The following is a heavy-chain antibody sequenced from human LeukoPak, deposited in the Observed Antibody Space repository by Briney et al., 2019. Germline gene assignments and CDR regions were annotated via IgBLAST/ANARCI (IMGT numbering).Heavy chain of an antibody. CDR1: GFTFTHHG. CDR2: IGVDGSKK. D-gene: IGHD2-2*01. J-gene: IGHJ2*01. V-gene: IGHV3-33*03. Sequence: PGTSLRLSCAASGFTFTHHGFHWVRQAPGRGLEWVALIGVDGSKKHYADSLKGRITISRDNSRNTLDLQMSSLRVEDTAVYYCVVVQTPAAVWQFDVWGRGTLVTVSS. CDR3: VVVQTPAAVWQFDV.